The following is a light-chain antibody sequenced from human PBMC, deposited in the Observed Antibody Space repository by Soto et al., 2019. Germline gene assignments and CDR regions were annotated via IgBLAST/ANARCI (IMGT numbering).Light chain of an antibody. CDR1: QGVCNY. V-gene: IGKV3-11*01. J-gene: IGKJ5*01. Sequence: EIVLKKAPATLFLSPGEKATPSFRARQGVCNYLAWYQQKPGQAPRLLIYDASNRATGIPARFSGSGSGTDFTLTISSLEPEDFAVYYCQQRSNWRITFGQGTRLEIK. CDR3: QQRSNWRIT. CDR2: DAS.